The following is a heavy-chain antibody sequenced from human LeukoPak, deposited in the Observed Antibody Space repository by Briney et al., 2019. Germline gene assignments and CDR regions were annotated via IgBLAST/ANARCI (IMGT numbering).Heavy chain of an antibody. J-gene: IGHJ3*02. D-gene: IGHD6-19*01. Sequence: GGSLRLSCAASGFTFSDYSMNWVRQAPGKGLEDLSYINSDGKTTWYADSVKGRFTASRDNAKNSLYLQMNSLRVEDTAVYYCAKDMIAVAVNDAFDIWGQGTMVTVSS. CDR1: GFTFSDYS. V-gene: IGHV3-48*01. CDR2: INSDGKTT. CDR3: AKDMIAVAVNDAFDI.